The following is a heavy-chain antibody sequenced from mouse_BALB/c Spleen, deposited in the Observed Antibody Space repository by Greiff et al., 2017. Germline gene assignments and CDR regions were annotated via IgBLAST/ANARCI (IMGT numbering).Heavy chain of an antibody. D-gene: IGHD1-2*01. J-gene: IGHJ2*01. Sequence: QVQLQQSGPELVKPGASVKISCKASGYTFTSYYIHWVKQRPGQGLEWIGYIYPRDGSTNYNEKFKGKATLTADTSSSTAYMQLSSLTSEDSAVYFCARRLCDYWGQGTTLTVSS. CDR3: ARRLCDY. V-gene: IGHV1S12*01. CDR1: GYTFTSYY. CDR2: IYPRDGST.